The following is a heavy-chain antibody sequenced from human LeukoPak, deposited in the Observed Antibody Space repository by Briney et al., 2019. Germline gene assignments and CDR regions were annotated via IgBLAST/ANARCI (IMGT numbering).Heavy chain of an antibody. CDR2: ISGSGGST. CDR3: AKAYDYVWGSYRPLDY. D-gene: IGHD3-16*02. J-gene: IGHJ4*02. Sequence: GGSLRLSCTASGFTFSSYAMGWVRQAPGKGLEWVSAISGSGGSTYYADSVKGRFTVSRDNSKNTLYLQMNSLRVEDTSVYYCAKAYDYVWGSYRPLDYWGQGTLVTVSS. V-gene: IGHV3-23*01. CDR1: GFTFSSYA.